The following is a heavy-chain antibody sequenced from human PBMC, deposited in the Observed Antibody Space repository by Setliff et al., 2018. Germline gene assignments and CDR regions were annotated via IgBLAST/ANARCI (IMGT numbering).Heavy chain of an antibody. D-gene: IGHD3-10*01. CDR1: GGSISSGNYY. V-gene: IGHV4-39*01. Sequence: LSLTCRVSGGSISSGNYYWGLIRQPPGKGLEWVATIYYSGSTYSNPSLKSRLIISVDAPDNQFSVKLSSVTAADTAVYYCARNKSNGPGSYPSLYMDVWGKGIMVTVSS. CDR3: ARNKSNGPGSYPSLYMDV. J-gene: IGHJ6*03. CDR2: IYYSGST.